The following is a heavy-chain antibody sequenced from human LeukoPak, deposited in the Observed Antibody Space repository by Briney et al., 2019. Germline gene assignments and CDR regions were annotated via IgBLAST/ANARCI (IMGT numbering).Heavy chain of an antibody. CDR2: MNPNSGNT. J-gene: IGHJ6*03. Sequence: ASVKVSCKASGYTFTSSDINWVRQATGQGLEWMGWMNPNSGNTGYAQKFQGRVTMTTDTSTSTAYMELRSLRSDDTAVYYCARVDIVVFKNYYYYMDVWGKGTTVTVSS. CDR3: ARVDIVVFKNYYYYMDV. CDR1: GYTFTSSD. D-gene: IGHD2-15*01. V-gene: IGHV1-8*01.